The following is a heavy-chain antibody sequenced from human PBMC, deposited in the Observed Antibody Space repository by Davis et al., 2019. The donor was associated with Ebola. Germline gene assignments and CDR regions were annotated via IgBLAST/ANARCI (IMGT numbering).Heavy chain of an antibody. CDR1: GFTFSNYG. Sequence: GESLKISCAASGFTFSNYGMHWVRQAPGKGLEWVSFIWYDGSNKYYADSVKGRFTISRDNSKNTLYLQMNSLRAEDTAVYYCAKDLGITGTPFDYWGQGTLVTVSS. D-gene: IGHD1-20*01. CDR2: IWYDGSNK. CDR3: AKDLGITGTPFDY. V-gene: IGHV3-30*02. J-gene: IGHJ4*02.